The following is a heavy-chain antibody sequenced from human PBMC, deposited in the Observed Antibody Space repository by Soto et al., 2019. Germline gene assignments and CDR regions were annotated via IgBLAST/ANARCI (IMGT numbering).Heavy chain of an antibody. D-gene: IGHD6-6*01. V-gene: IGHV4-31*03. Sequence: PSETLSLTCTVSGGSISSGGYYWSWIRQHPGKGMEWIGYIYYSGSTYYNPSLKSRVTISVDTSKNQFSLKLSSVTAADTAVYYCARDEYSSSSEWFDPWGQGTLVTVSS. CDR1: GGSISSGGYY. J-gene: IGHJ5*02. CDR2: IYYSGST. CDR3: ARDEYSSSSEWFDP.